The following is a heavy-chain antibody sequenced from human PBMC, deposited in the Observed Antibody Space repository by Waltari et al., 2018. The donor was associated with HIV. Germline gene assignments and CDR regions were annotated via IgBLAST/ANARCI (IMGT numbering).Heavy chain of an antibody. CDR3: ARSFSGYSNYFDP. V-gene: IGHV4-39*01. CDR1: GGPMTSSSYY. D-gene: IGHD4-4*01. Sequence: QLQLQESGPGLVKSSETLSLTCTVSGGPMTSSSYYWGWLRQPPGKGLEWIGSMSYSGSTYHNPSLRSRLTISVDTSKNQFSLKLTSVTAADTAVYYCARSFSGYSNYFDPWGQGTLVTVSS. CDR2: MSYSGST. J-gene: IGHJ5*02.